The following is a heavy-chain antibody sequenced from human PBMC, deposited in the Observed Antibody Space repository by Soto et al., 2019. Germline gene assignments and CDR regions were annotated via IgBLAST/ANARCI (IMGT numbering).Heavy chain of an antibody. CDR3: ARGRSSSPLSYYYYYYMDV. Sequence: ASVTVSGKASGCTFTSYGISCVRQAPGQGLEWMGWISAYNGNTNYAQKLQGRVTMTTDTSTSTAYMELRSLRSDDTAVYYCARGRSSSPLSYYYYYYMDVWGKGTTVTVSS. CDR2: ISAYNGNT. CDR1: GCTFTSYG. V-gene: IGHV1-18*01. D-gene: IGHD6-6*01. J-gene: IGHJ6*03.